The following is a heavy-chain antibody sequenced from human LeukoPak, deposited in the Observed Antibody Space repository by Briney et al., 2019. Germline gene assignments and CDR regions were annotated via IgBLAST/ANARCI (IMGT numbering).Heavy chain of an antibody. Sequence: GGSLRLSCAASGFTFSSYWMSWVRQAPGNGPEWVANIKQDGSEKYYVDSVKGRFTISRDNAETSLYLQMKSLRAEDTAVYYCARGGQRSKYYPFDYWGQGTLVTVSS. D-gene: IGHD2/OR15-2a*01. J-gene: IGHJ4*02. V-gene: IGHV3-7*01. CDR1: GFTFSSYW. CDR2: IKQDGSEK. CDR3: ARGGQRSKYYPFDY.